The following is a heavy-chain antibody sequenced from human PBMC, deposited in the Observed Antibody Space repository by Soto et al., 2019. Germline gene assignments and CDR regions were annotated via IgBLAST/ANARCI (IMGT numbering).Heavy chain of an antibody. D-gene: IGHD3-3*01. V-gene: IGHV1-69*02. CDR3: ARQTNYDFWSGYSHFDY. CDR1: GGTFSSYT. Sequence: ASVKVSCKASGGTFSSYTISWVRQAPGQGLEWMGRIIPILGIANYAQKFQGRVTITADKSTSTAYMELSSLRSEDTAVYYCARQTNYDFWSGYSHFDYWGQGTLVTVSS. J-gene: IGHJ4*02. CDR2: IIPILGIA.